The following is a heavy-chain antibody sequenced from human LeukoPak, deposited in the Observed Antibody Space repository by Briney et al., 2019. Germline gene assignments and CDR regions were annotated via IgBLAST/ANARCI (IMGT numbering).Heavy chain of an antibody. J-gene: IGHJ5*02. Sequence: PSETLSLTCTVSGGSISSGAYYWSWIRQHPGKGLEWIGYIFYSGSTYYNPSLKSRVTISVDTSKNQFSLKLSSVTAADTAVYYCARHSTSGWNWFDPWGQGTLVTVSS. V-gene: IGHV4-30-4*01. D-gene: IGHD6-19*01. CDR2: IFYSGST. CDR3: ARHSTSGWNWFDP. CDR1: GGSISSGAYY.